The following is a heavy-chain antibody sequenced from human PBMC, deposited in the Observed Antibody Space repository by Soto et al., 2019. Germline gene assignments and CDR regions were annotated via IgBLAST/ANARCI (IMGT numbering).Heavy chain of an antibody. J-gene: IGHJ4*02. Sequence: ASVKVSCKASGYSFTSLDINWVRQTAGQGLEWMGWMQPSTGRTGYAQKFQGRVTMTRDTSINTAYMELTTLTSDDTACYYCARGLSAGVDYWGQGSLVTVSS. CDR3: ARGLSAGVDY. CDR2: MQPSTGRT. CDR1: GYSFTSLD. D-gene: IGHD1-26*01. V-gene: IGHV1-8*01.